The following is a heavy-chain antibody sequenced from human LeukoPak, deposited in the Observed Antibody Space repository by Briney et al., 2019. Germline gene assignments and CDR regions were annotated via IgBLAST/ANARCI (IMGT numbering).Heavy chain of an antibody. D-gene: IGHD5-12*01. CDR3: ARSSYSGYDLPDY. CDR1: GGSFSGYY. Sequence: ASETLSLTCAVYGGSFSGYYWSWIRQPPGKGLEWIGEINHSGSTNYNPSLKSRVTISVDTSKNQFSLKLSSVTAADTAVYYCARSSYSGYDLPDYWGQGTLVTVSS. CDR2: INHSGST. J-gene: IGHJ4*02. V-gene: IGHV4-34*01.